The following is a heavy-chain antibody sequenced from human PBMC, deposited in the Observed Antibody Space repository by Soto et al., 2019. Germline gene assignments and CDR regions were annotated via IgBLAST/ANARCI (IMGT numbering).Heavy chain of an antibody. V-gene: IGHV3-66*01. CDR2: IYSGGTT. CDR1: GFSVSTNY. D-gene: IGHD3-10*01. Sequence: EVQLVESGGGLVQPGGPLRLSCAASGFSVSTNYMNWVRQAPGKGLEWVSVIYSGGTTYYADSVKGRFTISRDNSKNTLYLQMNSLRAEDTAVYYCARGRSASSDFDYWGQGTLVTVSS. J-gene: IGHJ4*02. CDR3: ARGRSASSDFDY.